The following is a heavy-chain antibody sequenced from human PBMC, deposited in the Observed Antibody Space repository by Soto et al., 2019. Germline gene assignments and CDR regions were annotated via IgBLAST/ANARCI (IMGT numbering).Heavy chain of an antibody. J-gene: IGHJ6*01. CDR1: GGSIYTYY. Sequence: SETMPLTCNVSGGSIYTYYWNWSRQSPGKGLEWSGYISDGGSTNYNPSLKSRVTISVDTSQKQVTLKLSSVRAPDTARYFSSGSASWSVW. V-gene: IGHV4-59*01. CDR2: ISDGGST. D-gene: IGHD1-1*01. CDR3: SGSASWSV.